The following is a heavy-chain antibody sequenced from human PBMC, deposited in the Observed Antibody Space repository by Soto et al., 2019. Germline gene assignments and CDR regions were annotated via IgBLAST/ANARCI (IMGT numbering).Heavy chain of an antibody. CDR1: GFTFSSYG. V-gene: IGHV3-33*01. Sequence: GGSLRLSCAASGFTFSSYGMHWVRQAPGKGLEWVAVIWYDGSNKYYADSVKGRFTISRDNSKNTLYLQMNSLRAEDTAVYYCARDRLAAREAGYYYGMDVWGQGTTVTVSS. CDR2: IWYDGSNK. D-gene: IGHD6-6*01. J-gene: IGHJ6*02. CDR3: ARDRLAAREAGYYYGMDV.